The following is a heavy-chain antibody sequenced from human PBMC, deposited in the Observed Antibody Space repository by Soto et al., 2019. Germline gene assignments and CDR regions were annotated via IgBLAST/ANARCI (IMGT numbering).Heavy chain of an antibody. D-gene: IGHD5-12*01. Sequence: SETLSLTCTVFGGTLSGYYWSWIRQALGKGLEWIAYIYNSGTTNYNPSLKSRVTISEDSSKNQISLKLSSVTAADTAVYYCARLWRITVAKFYFESWCQGALVTVFS. CDR2: IYNSGTT. CDR3: ARLWRITVAKFYFES. CDR1: GGTLSGYY. V-gene: IGHV4-59*08. J-gene: IGHJ4*02.